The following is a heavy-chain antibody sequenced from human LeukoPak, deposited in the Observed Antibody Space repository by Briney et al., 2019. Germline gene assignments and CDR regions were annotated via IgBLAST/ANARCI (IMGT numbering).Heavy chain of an antibody. CDR2: ISSSSSYI. CDR1: GFTFTSYS. CDR3: AMLGGARDLDYYYYMDV. V-gene: IGHV3-21*01. Sequence: PGGSLRLSCAASGFTFTSYSMNWVRQAPGKGLEWVSSISSSSSYIYYADSVKGRFTISRDNAKNSLYLQMNSLRAEDTAVYYCAMLGGARDLDYYYYMDVWGKGTTVTVSS. J-gene: IGHJ6*03. D-gene: IGHD3-3*01.